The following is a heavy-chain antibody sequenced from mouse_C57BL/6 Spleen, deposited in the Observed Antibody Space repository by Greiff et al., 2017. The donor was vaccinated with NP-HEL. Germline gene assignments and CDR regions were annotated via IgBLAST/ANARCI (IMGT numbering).Heavy chain of an antibody. CDR3: ARSISIYDGYYGGAWFAY. D-gene: IGHD2-3*01. Sequence: QVQLQQPGAELVRPGSSVKLSCKASGYTFTSYWMHWVKQRPIQGLEWIGNIDPSDSETHYNQKFKDKATLTVDKSSSTAYMQLSSLTSEDSAVYYYARSISIYDGYYGGAWFAYWGQGTLVTVSA. J-gene: IGHJ3*01. V-gene: IGHV1-52*01. CDR1: GYTFTSYW. CDR2: IDPSDSET.